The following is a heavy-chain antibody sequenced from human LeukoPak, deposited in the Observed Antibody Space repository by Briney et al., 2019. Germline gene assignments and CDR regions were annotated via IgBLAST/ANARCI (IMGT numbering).Heavy chain of an antibody. J-gene: IGHJ3*02. CDR3: AAGSGWYFGAFDI. Sequence: GRPLRLSCAASGFTFSSYAMHWVRQAPDKGLEWVAVISYDGSNKYYADSVKGRFTISRDNSKNTLYLQMNSLRAEDTAVYYCAAGSGWYFGAFDIWGQGTMVTVSS. V-gene: IGHV3-30-3*01. CDR1: GFTFSSYA. D-gene: IGHD6-19*01. CDR2: ISYDGSNK.